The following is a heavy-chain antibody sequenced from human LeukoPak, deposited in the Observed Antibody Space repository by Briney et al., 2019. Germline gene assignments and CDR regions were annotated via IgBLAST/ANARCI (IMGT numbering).Heavy chain of an antibody. V-gene: IGHV3-48*02. CDR3: ARSAPGFDY. Sequence: GGSLRLSCAASGLSFSSYSMNWVRQAPGKEPEWISYISITGETIYYADSVTGRFTISRDNVQRSIYLEMNSLRDDDTAVYYCARSAPGFDYWGRGTLVNVSS. CDR1: GLSFSSYS. CDR2: ISITGETI. J-gene: IGHJ4*02.